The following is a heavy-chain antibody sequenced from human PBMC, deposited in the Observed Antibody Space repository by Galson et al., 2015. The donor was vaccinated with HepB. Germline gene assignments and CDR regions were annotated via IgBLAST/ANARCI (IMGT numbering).Heavy chain of an antibody. CDR3: ARYCDADNCFKWFDP. Sequence: TLSLTCVVSGYSVSSNNWWGWIRQPPGKGLEWIGYIYYSGSTHYNPSLKSRVTMSVDTSKNQFSLKLSSVTAVDTAVYYCARYCDADNCFKWFDPWGQGILVTVSS. CDR2: IYYSGST. V-gene: IGHV4-28*02. D-gene: IGHD2-21*01. J-gene: IGHJ5*02. CDR1: GYSVSSNNW.